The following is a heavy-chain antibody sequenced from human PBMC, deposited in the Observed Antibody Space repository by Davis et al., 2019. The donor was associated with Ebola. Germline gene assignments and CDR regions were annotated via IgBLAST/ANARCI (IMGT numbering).Heavy chain of an antibody. J-gene: IGHJ4*02. CDR1: GGSISSSNYY. CDR2: IYSSGIT. CDR3: ARAGGHHYDSSGYYSTYYLDY. D-gene: IGHD3-22*01. V-gene: IGHV4-39*07. Sequence: PSETLSLTCTVSGGSISSSNYYWGWIRQPPGKGLEWIGSIYSSGITYHNPSLKSRVTISVDTSKTQFSLKVSSVTAADTAVYYCARAGGHHYDSSGYYSTYYLDYWGQGTLVTVSS.